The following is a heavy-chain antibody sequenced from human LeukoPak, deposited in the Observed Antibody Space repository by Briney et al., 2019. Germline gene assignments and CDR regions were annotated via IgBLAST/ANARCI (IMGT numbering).Heavy chain of an antibody. D-gene: IGHD6-13*01. V-gene: IGHV4-4*02. Sequence: SGTLSLTCAVSGASISGSNWWSWVRQPPGKGLEWIGEIHHSGRINHNPSLKSRVTISVDTSKNQFSLKLSSVTAADTAVYYCAIAAAGHDLTGIDYYYYYYMDVWGKGTTVTVSS. CDR2: IHHSGRI. CDR1: GASISGSNW. J-gene: IGHJ6*03. CDR3: AIAAAGHDLTGIDYYYYYYMDV.